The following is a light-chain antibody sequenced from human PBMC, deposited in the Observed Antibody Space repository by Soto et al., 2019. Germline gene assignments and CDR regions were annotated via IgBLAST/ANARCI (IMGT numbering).Light chain of an antibody. J-gene: IGKJ1*01. CDR2: GAS. CDR3: QQYGSSPPVT. V-gene: IGKV3-20*01. Sequence: DIVLTQSPGTLSLSPGEKATLSCRAVQSVSSSYLAWYQQKPGQAPRLLIYGASSRATGIPDRFSGSGSGTDVTLTISRLEPEDSAVYYCQQYGSSPPVTFGQGTKVDIK. CDR1: QSVSSSY.